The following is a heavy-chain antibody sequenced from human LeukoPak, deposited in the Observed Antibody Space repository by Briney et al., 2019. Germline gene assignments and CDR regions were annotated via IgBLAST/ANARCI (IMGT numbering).Heavy chain of an antibody. CDR3: ARIRDGYNSYFFYGMDV. Sequence: SVTVSCKASGGTFSSYAISWVRQAPGQGLEWMGGIIALFGTANYAQKFQGRLTITADESTSTAYMELSSLRSEDTAVYYCARIRDGYNSYFFYGMDVWGQGTTVTVSS. D-gene: IGHD5-24*01. V-gene: IGHV1-69*13. J-gene: IGHJ6*02. CDR2: IIALFGTA. CDR1: GGTFSSYA.